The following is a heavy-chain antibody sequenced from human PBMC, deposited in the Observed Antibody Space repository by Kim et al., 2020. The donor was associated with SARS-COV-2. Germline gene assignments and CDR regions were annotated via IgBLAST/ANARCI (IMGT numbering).Heavy chain of an antibody. V-gene: IGHV4-39*07. D-gene: IGHD3-22*01. J-gene: IGHJ4*01. CDR2: IYYSGST. CDR3: ASINYYDSGSYYPFDY. Sequence: SETLSLTCTVSGGSISSSNYYWGWIRQPPGKGLAWIGSIYYSGSTYYNPSLKSRVTISLDTSKNQFSLQLSSVTAADTAVYYCASINYYDSGSYYPFDY. CDR1: GGSISSSNYY.